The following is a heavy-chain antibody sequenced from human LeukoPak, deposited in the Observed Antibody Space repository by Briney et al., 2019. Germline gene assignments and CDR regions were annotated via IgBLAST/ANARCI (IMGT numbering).Heavy chain of an antibody. J-gene: IGHJ6*02. D-gene: IGHD4-17*01. V-gene: IGHV3-30*18. CDR2: ITSDGRNK. CDR1: GFTLSSYG. CDR3: AKGMFMTTAETVADYGMDV. Sequence: PGGSLRLSCAASGFTLSSYGIHWVRQAPGKGLEWVAVITSDGRNKYYADSVKGRFTISRDNSKNTLYLQMNSLRAEDTAVYYCAKGMFMTTAETVADYGMDVWGQGTTVTVSS.